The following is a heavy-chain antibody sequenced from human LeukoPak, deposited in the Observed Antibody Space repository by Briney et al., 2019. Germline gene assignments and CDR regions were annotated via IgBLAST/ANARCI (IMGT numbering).Heavy chain of an antibody. V-gene: IGHV3-23*01. CDR2: VSGSGDAT. CDR1: GFTFSSYA. Sequence: PGGSLRLSCAASGFTFSSYAMSWVRQAPGKGLEWVSTVSGSGDATYYAESVKGRFTISRDNSKNTLYLQMNSLRAEDTAVYYCAKDVGYCGSTSCYFSYWGQGTLVTVAS. J-gene: IGHJ4*02. D-gene: IGHD2-2*01. CDR3: AKDVGYCGSTSCYFSY.